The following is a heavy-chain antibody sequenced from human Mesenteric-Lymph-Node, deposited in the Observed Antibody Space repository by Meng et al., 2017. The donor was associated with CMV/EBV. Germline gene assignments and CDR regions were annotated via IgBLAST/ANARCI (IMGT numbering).Heavy chain of an antibody. V-gene: IGHV1-18*01. CDR3: ARDQCSSVSCRFDS. Sequence: ASVKVSCKASGYTFPNYGISWVRQAPGQGLEWMGWISAYNGNTNYAQRPQGRLTMTTDTSTSTAYMELRSLRSDDTAVYYCARDQCSSVSCRFDSWGQGTLVTVSS. J-gene: IGHJ4*02. CDR1: GYTFPNYG. CDR2: ISAYNGNT. D-gene: IGHD2-2*01.